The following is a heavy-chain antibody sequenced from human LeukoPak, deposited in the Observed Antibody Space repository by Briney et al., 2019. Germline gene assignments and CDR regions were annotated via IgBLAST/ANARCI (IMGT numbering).Heavy chain of an antibody. D-gene: IGHD3-22*01. CDR2: ISGSGDTT. J-gene: IGHJ4*02. CDR1: GFTFSSYG. Sequence: AGGSLRLSCAASGFTFSSYGMTWVRQAAGKGLKWVSIISGSGDTTYYADSVKGRFTISRDNSKNTLYLQMNSLRVDDTAVYYCAKEIDYDSSGYYSNFDYWGQGTLVTVSS. V-gene: IGHV3-23*01. CDR3: AKEIDYDSSGYYSNFDY.